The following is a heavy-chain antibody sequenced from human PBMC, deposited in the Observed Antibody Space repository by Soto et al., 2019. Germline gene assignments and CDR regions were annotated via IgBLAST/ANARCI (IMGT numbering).Heavy chain of an antibody. CDR3: ATEPFDY. J-gene: IGHJ4*02. CDR1: GLDFGVYP. CDR2: IGARGFPI. Sequence: EVQLVESGVGVMQPGGSLRLSCAASGLDFGVYPMNWVRQAPGKGLEWVSYIGARGFPIYYADSVRGRFAMARDNANNSVFLQMDSLRAEDTAQYFCATEPFDYWGRGALVTVSS. V-gene: IGHV3-48*04.